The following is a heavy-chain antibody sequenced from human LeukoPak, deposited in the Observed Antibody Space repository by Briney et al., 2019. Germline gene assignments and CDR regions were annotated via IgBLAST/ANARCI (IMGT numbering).Heavy chain of an antibody. J-gene: IGHJ4*02. CDR3: ARGRYNQDY. CDR1: GGSVSSGSYY. D-gene: IGHD1-1*01. CDR2: IHYSGST. Sequence: SETLSLTCTVSGGSVSSGSYYWSWIRQPPGKGLKWIGNIHYSGSTNYNPSLKSRVTVSVDTSKNQLSLKLSSVTAADTAVYYCARGRYNQDYWGQGTLVTVSS. V-gene: IGHV4-61*01.